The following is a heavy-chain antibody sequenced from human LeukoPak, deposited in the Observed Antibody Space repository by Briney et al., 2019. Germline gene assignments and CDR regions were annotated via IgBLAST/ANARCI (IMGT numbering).Heavy chain of an antibody. J-gene: IGHJ4*02. CDR3: ARDLRGDGPLWLY. CDR2: IKQDGSEK. Sequence: PGGSLRLSCAASGFTFSSYWMSWVRQAPGKGLEWVANIKQDGSEKYYVDSVKGRFTISRDNAKNSLYLQMNSLRAEDTAVYYCARDLRGDGPLWLYWGQGTLVTVSS. D-gene: IGHD5-24*01. CDR1: GFTFSSYW. V-gene: IGHV3-7*01.